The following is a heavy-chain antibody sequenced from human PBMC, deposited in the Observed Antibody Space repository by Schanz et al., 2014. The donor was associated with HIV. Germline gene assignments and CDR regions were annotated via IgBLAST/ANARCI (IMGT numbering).Heavy chain of an antibody. D-gene: IGHD6-19*01. V-gene: IGHV3-23*04. CDR2: MRGSDDST. Sequence: VRLVESGGGVVQPGRSRRLSCVASGFTFSTYAMSWVRQAPGKGLEWVSGMRGSDDSTFYADSVKGRFTISRDNSKNTLYFQMNSLRAEDTAIYYCAKTSYGWYFDYWGQGTLVTVSS. J-gene: IGHJ4*02. CDR3: AKTSYGWYFDY. CDR1: GFTFSTYA.